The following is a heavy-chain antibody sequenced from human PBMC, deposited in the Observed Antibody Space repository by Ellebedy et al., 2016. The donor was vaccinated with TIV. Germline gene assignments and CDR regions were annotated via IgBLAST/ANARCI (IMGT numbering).Heavy chain of an antibody. D-gene: IGHD3-10*01. CDR1: GGSFSGYY. V-gene: IGHV4-34*01. Sequence: MPSEALSLTCAVYGGSFSGYYWSWIRQSPGKGLEWIGEINHSGSTNYNPSLKSRVTVSVDTSKNQFSLKLSSVTAADTAVYYCARGNMVRGTDFDYWGQGTLVTVSS. CDR2: INHSGST. CDR3: ARGNMVRGTDFDY. J-gene: IGHJ4*02.